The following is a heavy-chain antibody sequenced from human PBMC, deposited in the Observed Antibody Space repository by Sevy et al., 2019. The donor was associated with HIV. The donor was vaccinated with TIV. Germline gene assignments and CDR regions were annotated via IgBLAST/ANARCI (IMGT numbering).Heavy chain of an antibody. D-gene: IGHD3-22*01. Sequence: SETLSLTCTVSGGSISSGDYYWSWIRQPPEKGLEWIGYIYYSGSTYYNPFLKSRVTISVDTSKNQFSLKLSSVTAAVTAVYYCASAGYYYDSSGYFRPYYFDYWGQGTLVTVSS. CDR3: ASAGYYYDSSGYFRPYYFDY. V-gene: IGHV4-30-4*01. CDR2: IYYSGST. CDR1: GGSISSGDYY. J-gene: IGHJ4*02.